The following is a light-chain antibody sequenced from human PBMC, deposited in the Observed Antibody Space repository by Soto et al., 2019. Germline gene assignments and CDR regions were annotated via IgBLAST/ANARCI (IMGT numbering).Light chain of an antibody. CDR2: GAS. V-gene: IGKV3D-20*02. CDR3: QQRSNWQIT. Sequence: EIVLTQSPGTLSLSPGERATLSCRASQRLSSSYLAWYQQKPGQAPRLLIQGASSRATGIPDRFSGSGSGTDFTLTISRLEPEDFAVYYCQQRSNWQITFGQGTRLEIK. J-gene: IGKJ5*01. CDR1: QRLSSSY.